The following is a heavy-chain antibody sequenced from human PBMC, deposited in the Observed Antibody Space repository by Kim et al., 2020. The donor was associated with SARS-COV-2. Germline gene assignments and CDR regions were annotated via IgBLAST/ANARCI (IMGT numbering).Heavy chain of an antibody. J-gene: IGHJ2*01. D-gene: IGHD3-10*01. CDR3: VRGGKYFDL. CDR2: YT. V-gene: IGHV3-11*06. Sequence: YTTYADPGKGQFTISRDNAKNSLSLQRDSLRAEDAAVYYCVRGGKYFDLWGRGTLVTVSS.